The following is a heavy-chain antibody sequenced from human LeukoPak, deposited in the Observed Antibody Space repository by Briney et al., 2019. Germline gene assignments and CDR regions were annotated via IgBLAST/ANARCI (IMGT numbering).Heavy chain of an antibody. D-gene: IGHD2-15*01. J-gene: IGHJ6*03. Sequence: SETLSLTCAVYGGSFSGYCWTWVRQPPGKGLEWIGEINHSGGIIYNPSLESRVNVYLDTAKNQFSLKLSSVPAADTAVYFCARGAGTPFRYFYYLYVWGKGTTVTVSS. CDR2: INHSGGI. V-gene: IGHV4-34*01. CDR3: ARGAGTPFRYFYYLYV. CDR1: GGSFSGYC.